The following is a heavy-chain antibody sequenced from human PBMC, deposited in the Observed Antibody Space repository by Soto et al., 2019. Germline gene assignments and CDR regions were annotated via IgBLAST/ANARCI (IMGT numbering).Heavy chain of an antibody. Sequence: GGSLRLSCAAFGFTFSDHYMTWIRQPPGKGLEWVSYISSGSTYAYSADSVKGRFTISRDNANNTLYLQMNSLRAEDTAVYYCASLQYYYDSSGSPAEYFQHWGQGTRVTVAS. CDR2: ISSGSTYA. J-gene: IGHJ1*01. D-gene: IGHD3-22*01. CDR3: ASLQYYYDSSGSPAEYFQH. V-gene: IGHV3-11*06. CDR1: GFTFSDHY.